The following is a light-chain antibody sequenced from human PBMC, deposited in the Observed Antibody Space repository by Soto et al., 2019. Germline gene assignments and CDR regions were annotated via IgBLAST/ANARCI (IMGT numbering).Light chain of an antibody. CDR1: QSINYS. CDR2: GAS. V-gene: IGKV1-39*01. CDR3: QQSYTTPYT. J-gene: IGKJ2*01. Sequence: DIQMTQSPSSLSASVGDRLTITCRASQSINYSLNWYQQKPGKAPKHLIFGASSLQSGVPSRFSGSGSGTDFTLTISSLQPEDFATYYCQQSYTTPYTFGQGTKLEIK.